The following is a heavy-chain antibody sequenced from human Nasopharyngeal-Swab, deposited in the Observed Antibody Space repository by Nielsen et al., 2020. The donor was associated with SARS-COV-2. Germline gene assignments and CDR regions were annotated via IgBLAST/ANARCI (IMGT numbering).Heavy chain of an antibody. J-gene: IGHJ4*02. Sequence: ASVKVSCKASGYTFASYAMHWVRQAPGQRLEWMGWINAGNGNTKYSQKFQGRVTITRDTSASTAYMELSSLRSEDTAVYYCARGYSYGHIDYWGQGTLVTVSS. CDR1: GYTFASYA. CDR2: INAGNGNT. D-gene: IGHD5-18*01. CDR3: ARGYSYGHIDY. V-gene: IGHV1-3*01.